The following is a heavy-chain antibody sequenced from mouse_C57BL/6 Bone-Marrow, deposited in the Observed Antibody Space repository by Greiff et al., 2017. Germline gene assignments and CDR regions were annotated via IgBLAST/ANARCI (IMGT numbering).Heavy chain of an antibody. V-gene: IGHV5-12*01. CDR2: ISNGGGST. CDR3: ARHRGYGSSYDAMDY. J-gene: IGHJ4*01. D-gene: IGHD1-1*01. CDR1: GFTFSDYY. Sequence: EVKLMESGGGLVQPGGSLKLSCAASGFTFSDYYMYWVRQTPEKRLEWVAYISNGGGSTYYPDTVKGRFTISRDNAKNTLYLQMSRLKSEDTAIYYCARHRGYGSSYDAMDYWGQGTSVTVSS.